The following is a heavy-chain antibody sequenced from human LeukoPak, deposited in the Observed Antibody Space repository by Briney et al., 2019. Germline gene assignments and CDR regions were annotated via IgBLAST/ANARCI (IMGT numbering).Heavy chain of an antibody. D-gene: IGHD1-26*01. CDR2: ITASGTAM. V-gene: IGHV3-48*02. CDR1: GFTFSNAY. Sequence: GGSLRLSCAASGFTFSNAYMNWVRQAPGKGLEWVSHITASGTAMFYADSVKGRFTISRDNAKNSLYLQMNSLRDEDTAVYYCASSGSYRFDYWGQGTLVTVSS. CDR3: ASSGSYRFDY. J-gene: IGHJ4*02.